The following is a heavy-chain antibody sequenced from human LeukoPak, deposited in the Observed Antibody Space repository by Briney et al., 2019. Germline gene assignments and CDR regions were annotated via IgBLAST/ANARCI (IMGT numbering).Heavy chain of an antibody. J-gene: IGHJ4*02. CDR3: TSPLEMATIRSDY. Sequence: GRSLRLSCTASGFTFGDYAMSWFRQAPGKGLEWVGFIRSKAYGGATEYAASVKGRFTISRDDSKSIAYLQMNSLKTEDTAVYYCTSPLEMATIRSDYWGQGTLVTVSS. D-gene: IGHD5-24*01. CDR1: GFTFGDYA. V-gene: IGHV3-49*03. CDR2: IRSKAYGGAT.